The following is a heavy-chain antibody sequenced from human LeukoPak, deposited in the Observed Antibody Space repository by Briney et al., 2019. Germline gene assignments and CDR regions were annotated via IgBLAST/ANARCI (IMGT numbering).Heavy chain of an antibody. D-gene: IGHD2-2*01. CDR1: GFTFSSYA. CDR2: ISSSSSYI. CDR3: ARGRQLRWFDP. J-gene: IGHJ5*02. Sequence: GGSLRLSCAASGFTFSSYAMHWVRQAPGKGLEWVSSISSSSSYIYYADSVKGRFTISRDNAKNSLYLQMNSLRAEDTAVYYCARGRQLRWFDPWGQGTLVTVSS. V-gene: IGHV3-21*01.